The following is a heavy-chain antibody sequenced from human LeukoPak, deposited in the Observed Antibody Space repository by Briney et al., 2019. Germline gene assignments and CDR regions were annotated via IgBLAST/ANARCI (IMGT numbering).Heavy chain of an antibody. CDR3: ARGGDYGDLRYFDY. CDR2: IYYRGST. CDR1: GGSINNYY. Sequence: SETLSLTCTVSGGSINNYYWSWIRQPPGKGLEWIGDIYYRGSTNYNPSLKSLVTISVDTSKNQFSLKLNSVTAADTAVYYCARGGDYGDLRYFDYWGQGTLVTVSS. D-gene: IGHD4-17*01. J-gene: IGHJ4*02. V-gene: IGHV4-59*01.